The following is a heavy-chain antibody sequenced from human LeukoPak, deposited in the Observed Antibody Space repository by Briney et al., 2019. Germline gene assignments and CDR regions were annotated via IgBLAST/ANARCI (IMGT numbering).Heavy chain of an antibody. D-gene: IGHD2-2*01. CDR2: IGIAGDT. CDR1: GFTFSSSA. V-gene: IGHV3-13*01. J-gene: IGHJ6*04. CDR3: ARGLGYCSSTSCSLPLMDV. Sequence: GGPRSFSGAAPGFTFSSSAMHWFGKAKGKGLPWAQPIGIAGDTYYPGSVKGRFTISRENAKNSLYLQMNSLRAGDTAVYYCARGLGYCSSTSCSLPLMDVWGKGTTVTVSS.